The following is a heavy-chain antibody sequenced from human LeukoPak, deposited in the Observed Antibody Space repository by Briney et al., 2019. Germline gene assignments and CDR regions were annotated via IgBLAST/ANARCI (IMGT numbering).Heavy chain of an antibody. V-gene: IGHV5-51*01. CDR2: IYPGDSDT. J-gene: IGHJ6*03. CDR1: GYSFTSYW. D-gene: IGHD3-3*01. CDR3: ARHHTYYDFWSGYSPYYYYMDV. Sequence: GESLKISCKGSGYSFTSYWIGWVRQMPGKGLEWMGIIYPGDSDTRYSPSFQGQVTISADKSISTAYLQWSSLKASDTAMYYCARHHTYYDFWSGYSPYYYYMDVWGKGTTVTVSS.